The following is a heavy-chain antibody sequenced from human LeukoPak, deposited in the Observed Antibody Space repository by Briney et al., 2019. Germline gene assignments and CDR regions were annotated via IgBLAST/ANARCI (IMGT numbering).Heavy chain of an antibody. CDR1: GFSFSSYE. V-gene: IGHV3-48*03. CDR2: ISGSGYPI. CDR3: AKTDRIYDFWSGYLFEGVFDY. J-gene: IGHJ4*02. D-gene: IGHD3-3*01. Sequence: GGSLRLSCTASGFSFSSYEMSWVRQAPGKGLEWVSYISGSGYPIYYADSVKGRFTISRDNAKNSLYLQMNSLRAEDTAVYYCAKTDRIYDFWSGYLFEGVFDYWGQGTLVTVSS.